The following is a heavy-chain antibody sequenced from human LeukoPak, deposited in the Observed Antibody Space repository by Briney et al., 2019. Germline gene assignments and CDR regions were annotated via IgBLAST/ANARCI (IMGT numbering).Heavy chain of an antibody. D-gene: IGHD3-22*01. CDR1: GYTFTTYA. V-gene: IGHV7-4-1*02. J-gene: IGHJ4*02. CDR3: ARKYLYDSSAYYNTPFDY. CDR2: INTNTGNP. Sequence: ASVKVSCKASGYTFTTYAMNWVRQAPGQGLEWMGWINTNTGNPTYAQGFTGRFVFSLDTSVSTAYLQISSLKAEDTAVYYFARKYLYDSSAYYNTPFDYWGQGTLVTVSS.